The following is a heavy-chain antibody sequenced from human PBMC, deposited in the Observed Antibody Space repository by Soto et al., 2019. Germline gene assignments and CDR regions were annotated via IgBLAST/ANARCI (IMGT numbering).Heavy chain of an antibody. J-gene: IGHJ1*01. CDR3: ARGFYDSSPSPYFQH. CDR1: GYTFTSYG. V-gene: IGHV1-18*01. CDR2: ISAYNGNT. D-gene: IGHD3-22*01. Sequence: ASVKVSCKASGYTFTSYGISWVRQAPGQGLEWMGWISAYNGNTNYAQKLQGRVTMTTDTSTSTAYMELRSLRSDDTAVYYCARGFYDSSPSPYFQHWGRGTLVTVSS.